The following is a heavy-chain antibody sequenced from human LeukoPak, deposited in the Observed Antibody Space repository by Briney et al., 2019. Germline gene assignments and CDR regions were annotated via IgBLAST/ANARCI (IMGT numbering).Heavy chain of an antibody. Sequence: GGSLRLSCAASGFTVSSYAMSWVRQAPGKGLEWVSGISSSGGRTYYADSVKGRFTISRDNSRNTPYLQMNSLRVGDTAIYYCAKAVEYSNSGYDCWGQGTLVTVSS. J-gene: IGHJ4*02. CDR2: ISSSGGRT. D-gene: IGHD6-6*01. V-gene: IGHV3-23*01. CDR1: GFTVSSYA. CDR3: AKAVEYSNSGYDC.